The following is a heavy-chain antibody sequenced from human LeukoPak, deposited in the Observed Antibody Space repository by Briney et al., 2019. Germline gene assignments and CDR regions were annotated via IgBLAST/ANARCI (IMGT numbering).Heavy chain of an antibody. D-gene: IGHD3-22*01. CDR3: ARAGDSNSDV. Sequence: GSLRLSCAASGFTFSSYAMSWIRQPPGKGLEWIGEINHSGSTNYNPSLKSRVTISVDTSKNQFSLKLSSVTAADTAVYYCARAGDSNSDVWGQGTTVTVSS. CDR1: GFTFSSYA. V-gene: IGHV4-34*01. J-gene: IGHJ6*02. CDR2: INHSGST.